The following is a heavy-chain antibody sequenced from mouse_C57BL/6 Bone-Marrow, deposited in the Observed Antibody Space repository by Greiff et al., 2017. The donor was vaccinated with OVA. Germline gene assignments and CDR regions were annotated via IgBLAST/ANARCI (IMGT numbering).Heavy chain of an antibody. CDR1: GFNIKDDY. J-gene: IGHJ2*01. Sequence: EVQLQQSGAELVRPGASVKLFCTASGFNIKDDYMHWVKQRPEQGLEWIGWIDPENGDTEYASKFQGKATITADTSSNTAYLQLSSLTSEDTAVYYCTTSLDYFDYWGQGTTLTVSS. CDR3: TTSLDYFDY. V-gene: IGHV14-4*01. CDR2: IDPENGDT.